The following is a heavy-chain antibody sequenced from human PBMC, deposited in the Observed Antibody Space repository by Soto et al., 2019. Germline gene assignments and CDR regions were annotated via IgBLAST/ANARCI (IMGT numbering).Heavy chain of an antibody. J-gene: IGHJ4*02. CDR3: AREGSYSAYNFAHGIQLWSFDF. CDR2: SFSSGST. D-gene: IGHD5-12*01. CDR1: GGSISSGGYY. Sequence: SETLSLTCTVSGGSISSGGYYWSWVRQPAGKGLEWIGRSFSSGSTSFNPSLESRVAMSGDTSKNHFSLNLSSVTAADMAVYYCAREGSYSAYNFAHGIQLWSFDFWGQGALVTVSS. V-gene: IGHV4-61*02.